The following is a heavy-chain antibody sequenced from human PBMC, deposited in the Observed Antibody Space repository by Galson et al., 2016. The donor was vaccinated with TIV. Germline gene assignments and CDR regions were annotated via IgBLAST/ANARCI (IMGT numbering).Heavy chain of an antibody. D-gene: IGHD3-9*01. CDR3: ARDRNTYYFDIPFDY. Sequence: SVKVSCKASGYMLTDYYIHWVRQAPGQVLEWMGWITPINGDTKYAQKFQGRVAMTRDKSISTAYLELTRVTTDDTAVYYCARDRNTYYFDIPFDYWGQGTQVTVSS. CDR1: GYMLTDYY. J-gene: IGHJ4*02. CDR2: ITPINGDT. V-gene: IGHV1-2*02.